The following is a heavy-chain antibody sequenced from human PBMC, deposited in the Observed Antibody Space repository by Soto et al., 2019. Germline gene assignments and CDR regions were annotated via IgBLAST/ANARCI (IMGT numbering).Heavy chain of an antibody. J-gene: IGHJ6*02. CDR3: ARLGMGGSYRQRYYYGMDV. CDR2: IYPGDSDT. Sequence: PGESLKISCMGSGYKVSTWHNFTSYWIAWVRQMPGEGLEWMGIIYPGDSDTRYSPSFQGQVTISADKSINSVYLQWSSLKASDTATYYCARLGMGGSYRQRYYYGMDVWGQGTKVTVSS. D-gene: IGHD1-26*01. CDR1: GYKVSTWHNFTSYW. V-gene: IGHV5-51*01.